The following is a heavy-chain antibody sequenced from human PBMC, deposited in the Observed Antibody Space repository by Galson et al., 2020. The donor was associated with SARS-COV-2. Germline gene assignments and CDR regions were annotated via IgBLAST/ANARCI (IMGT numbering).Heavy chain of an antibody. Sequence: GGSLRLSCAASGFTFDDYAMHWVRQAPGKGLEWVSGISWNSGSIGYADSVKGRFTISRDNAKNSLYLQMNSLRAEDTALYYCAKVDSSSWFSSGDYWGQGTLVTVSS. J-gene: IGHJ4*02. CDR3: AKVDSSSWFSSGDY. CDR1: GFTFDDYA. V-gene: IGHV3-9*01. CDR2: ISWNSGSI. D-gene: IGHD6-13*01.